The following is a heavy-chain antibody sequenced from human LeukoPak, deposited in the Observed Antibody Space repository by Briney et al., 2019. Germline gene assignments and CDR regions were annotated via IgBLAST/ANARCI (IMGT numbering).Heavy chain of an antibody. CDR3: ARLDSIFGVAQDAFDI. CDR1: GFTSSSYW. V-gene: IGHV3-74*01. D-gene: IGHD3-3*01. J-gene: IGHJ3*02. Sequence: GGSLRLSGAASGFTSSSYWMHWVRQAPGKGLVWVSRINTDGSSTSYADSVKGRFTISRDNAKNTLYLQMNSLRAEDTAVYYCARLDSIFGVAQDAFDIWGQGTMVTVSS. CDR2: INTDGSST.